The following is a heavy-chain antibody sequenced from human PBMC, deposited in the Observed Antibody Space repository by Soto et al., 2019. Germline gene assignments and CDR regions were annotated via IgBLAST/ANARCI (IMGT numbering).Heavy chain of an antibody. CDR3: AHRRGDYGDYDLSWWFDP. CDR1: GFSLSTSGVG. Sequence: GSGPTLVNPTQTLTLTCTFSGFSLSTSGVGVGWIRQPPGKALEWLALIYWDDDKRYSPSLKSRLTITKDTSKNQVVLTMTNMDPVDTATYFCAHRRGDYGDYDLSWWFDPWGQGTLVTVSS. J-gene: IGHJ5*02. D-gene: IGHD4-17*01. CDR2: IYWDDDK. V-gene: IGHV2-5*02.